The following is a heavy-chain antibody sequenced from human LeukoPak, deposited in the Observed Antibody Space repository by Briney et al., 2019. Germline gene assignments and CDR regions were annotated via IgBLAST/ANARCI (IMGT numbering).Heavy chain of an antibody. V-gene: IGHV1-69*05. CDR3: ARVSTEVDTAMAVFDY. Sequence: SVKVSCKASGGTFASYAISWVRQAPGQGLEWMGRIIPIFGTVNYARKFQGRVTMTTDESTSTAYMELSSLRSEDTAVYYCARVSTEVDTAMAVFDYWGQGTLVTVSS. D-gene: IGHD5-18*01. J-gene: IGHJ4*02. CDR1: GGTFASYA. CDR2: IIPIFGTV.